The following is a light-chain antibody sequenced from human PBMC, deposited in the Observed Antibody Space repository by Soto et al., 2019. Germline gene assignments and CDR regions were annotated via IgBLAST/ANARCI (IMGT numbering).Light chain of an antibody. CDR1: QSISRY. V-gene: IGKV3D-15*01. CDR3: QQHNNWPT. Sequence: IAMTQSPATLSLSPGERATLSCRASQSISRYLAWYQQKPGQAPRLLIYGASTRATGIPARFSGSGSGTDFTLTISSLQPEDFAVYYCQQHNNWPTFGQGTKVDIK. J-gene: IGKJ1*01. CDR2: GAS.